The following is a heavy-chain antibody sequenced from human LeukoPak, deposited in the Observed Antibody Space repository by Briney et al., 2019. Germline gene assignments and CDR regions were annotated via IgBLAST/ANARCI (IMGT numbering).Heavy chain of an antibody. D-gene: IGHD4-17*01. CDR3: ARLWRPHDYDNWFDH. CDR2: TYDGGRG. J-gene: IGHJ5*02. CDR1: GGYISSSF. Sequence: PSETLSLTCTVSGGYISSSFWTWIRQAPGKGLELIGFTYDGGRGNYKPSLRSRVDISLDTSSNRYSLRLTSVTVADTGVYYCARLWRPHDYDNWFDHWGQGILVTVSS. V-gene: IGHV4-59*13.